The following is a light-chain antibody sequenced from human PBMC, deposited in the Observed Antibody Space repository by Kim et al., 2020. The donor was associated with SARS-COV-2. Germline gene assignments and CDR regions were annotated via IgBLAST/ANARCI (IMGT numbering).Light chain of an antibody. CDR3: LQHNTYPIT. CDR1: QDNRND. V-gene: IGKV1-17*01. Sequence: ATVGERVTNACRERQDNRNDLRLYQQNPGRAPERLMYGASRLQSGVPSRFSGSGSGTEFTLTISSVQPEDFATYFCLQHNTYPITFGQGTRLEIK. J-gene: IGKJ5*01. CDR2: GAS.